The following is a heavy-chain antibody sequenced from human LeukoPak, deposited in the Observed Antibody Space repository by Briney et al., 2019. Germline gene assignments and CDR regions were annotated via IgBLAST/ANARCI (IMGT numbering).Heavy chain of an antibody. D-gene: IGHD3-3*01. CDR1: GGSISSGGYY. CDR3: ARYPACDFWCGIGYFDY. Sequence: SQTLSLTCTVSGGSISSGGYYWSWIRQHPGKGLEWIGYIYYSGSTDYNPSLKSRVTISVDTSKNQFSLKLSSVTAADTAVYYCARYPACDFWCGIGYFDYWGQGTLVTVSS. CDR2: IYYSGST. V-gene: IGHV4-31*03. J-gene: IGHJ4*02.